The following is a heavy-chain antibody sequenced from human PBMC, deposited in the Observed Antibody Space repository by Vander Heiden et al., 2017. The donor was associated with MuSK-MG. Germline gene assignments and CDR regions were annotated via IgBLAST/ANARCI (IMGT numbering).Heavy chain of an antibody. CDR3: TLPPDYYVSG. CDR2: LDPDDGET. CDR1: GYTFTDYH. V-gene: IGHV1-69-2*01. D-gene: IGHD3-10*01. J-gene: IGHJ4*02. Sequence: EVQLVQSGAEVRKPGASVKISCTVSGYTFTDYHIHWVQQAPGKGLEWMGRLDPDDGETLYADKFQGRVIITADTSADTSYLELSSLRPEDTAVYYCTLPPDYYVSGWGQGTPVSVSS.